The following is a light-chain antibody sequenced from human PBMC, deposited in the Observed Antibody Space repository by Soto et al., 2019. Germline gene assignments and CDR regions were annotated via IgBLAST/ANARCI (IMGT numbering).Light chain of an antibody. V-gene: IGLV2-23*02. Sequence: QSVLTQPASVSGSPGQSITISCTGTSSDVGSYNLVSWYQQHPGKAPKLMIYEVSKRPSGVSNRFSGSKFGNTAFLTISGLQAGEGADYYCCSYAGSSTRYVFGTGTKLTVL. CDR2: EVS. CDR1: SSDVGSYNL. J-gene: IGLJ1*01. CDR3: CSYAGSSTRYV.